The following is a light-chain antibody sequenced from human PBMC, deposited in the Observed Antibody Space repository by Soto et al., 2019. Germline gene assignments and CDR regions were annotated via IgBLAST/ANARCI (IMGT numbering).Light chain of an antibody. Sequence: EIVVTHSPGALSLSPGDRATLSCRAIQSVSSSYLAWYQQKPGQAPRLLIYSASSRATGIPDRFSGSGSGTDFTLTISRLEPEDFAVYYCQQFDSSSYTFGQGTKLEIK. J-gene: IGKJ2*01. CDR3: QQFDSSSYT. CDR1: QSVSSSY. V-gene: IGKV3-20*01. CDR2: SAS.